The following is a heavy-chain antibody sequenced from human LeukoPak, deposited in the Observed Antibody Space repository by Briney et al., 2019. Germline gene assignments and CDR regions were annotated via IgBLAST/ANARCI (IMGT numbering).Heavy chain of an antibody. CDR1: GFSFSSYS. CDR3: AKKKGSGYYYAFDY. D-gene: IGHD3-22*01. J-gene: IGHJ4*02. Sequence: GGSLRLSCAASGFSFSSYSMTWVRQAPGKGLEWVSAISGSGGSTYYADSVKGRFTISRDNSKNTLYLQMNSLRAEDTAVYYCAKKKGSGYYYAFDYWGQGTLVTVSS. V-gene: IGHV3-23*01. CDR2: ISGSGGST.